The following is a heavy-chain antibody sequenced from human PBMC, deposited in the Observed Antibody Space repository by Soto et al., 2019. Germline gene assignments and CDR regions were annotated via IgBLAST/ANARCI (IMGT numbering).Heavy chain of an antibody. J-gene: IGHJ6*02. CDR3: ARYSSSYYYYYGMDV. CDR2: INAGNGNT. CDR1: GYTFTSYA. D-gene: IGHD6-13*01. V-gene: IGHV1-3*01. Sequence: EASVKVSCKASGYTFTSYAMHWVRQAPGQRLEWMGWINAGNGNTKYSQKFQGRVTITRDTSASTAYMELSSLRSEDTAVYYCARYSSSYYYYYGMDVWGQGTTVTVSS.